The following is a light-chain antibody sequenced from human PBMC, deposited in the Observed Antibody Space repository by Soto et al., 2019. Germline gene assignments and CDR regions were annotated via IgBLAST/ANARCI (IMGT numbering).Light chain of an antibody. CDR3: QQVNSYPFT. Sequence: DIQLTQSPSFLSASVGDRVTITCRASHGISTYAAWYQQKPGKAPELLIYEASTLQSGVPSRFSDGGSGTEFTLTVSSLQPEDFATYYCQQVNSYPFTFGPGTKVDIK. CDR1: HGISTY. J-gene: IGKJ3*01. CDR2: EAS. V-gene: IGKV1-9*01.